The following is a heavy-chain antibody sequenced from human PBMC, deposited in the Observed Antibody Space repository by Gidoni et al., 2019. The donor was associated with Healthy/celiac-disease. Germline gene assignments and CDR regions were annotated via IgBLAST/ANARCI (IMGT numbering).Heavy chain of an antibody. CDR1: GYTFTSYA. CDR2: INAGNGNT. Sequence: QVQLVQSGAEVKKPGASVKVSCKASGYTFTSYAMNWVRQAPGQRREWMGWINAGNGNTKYSQKFQGRVTITRDTSASTAYMELSSLRSEDTAVYYCASTPGYCSGGSCYSVWTWFDPWGQGTLVTVSS. J-gene: IGHJ5*02. D-gene: IGHD2-15*01. CDR3: ASTPGYCSGGSCYSVWTWFDP. V-gene: IGHV1-3*01.